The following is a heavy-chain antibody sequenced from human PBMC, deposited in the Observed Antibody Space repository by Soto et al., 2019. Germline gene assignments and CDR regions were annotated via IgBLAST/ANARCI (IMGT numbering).Heavy chain of an antibody. V-gene: IGHV3-30*18. D-gene: IGHD3-3*01. CDR2: ISYDGSNK. Sequence: PGGSLRLSCAASGFTFSSYGMHWVHQAPGKGLEWVAVISYDGSNKYYADSVKGRFTISRDNSKNTLYLQMNSLRAEDTAVYYCAKAYDFWSGYPHDAFDIWGQGTMVTVSS. J-gene: IGHJ3*02. CDR3: AKAYDFWSGYPHDAFDI. CDR1: GFTFSSYG.